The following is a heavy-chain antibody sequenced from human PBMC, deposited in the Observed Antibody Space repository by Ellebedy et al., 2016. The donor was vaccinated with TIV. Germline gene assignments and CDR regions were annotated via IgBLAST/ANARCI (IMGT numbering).Heavy chain of an antibody. D-gene: IGHD4-23*01. Sequence: GESLKISCAASGFTFSHHAFYWVRQAPGKGLEYVSAISRYGDTTYYVDSVKGRFIISRDNSKNTLYLQMGSVRTEDMAVYYCARRAYGGFTNWYFDLWGRGTLVTVSS. CDR2: ISRYGDTT. CDR3: ARRAYGGFTNWYFDL. CDR1: GFTFSHHA. V-gene: IGHV3-64*02. J-gene: IGHJ2*01.